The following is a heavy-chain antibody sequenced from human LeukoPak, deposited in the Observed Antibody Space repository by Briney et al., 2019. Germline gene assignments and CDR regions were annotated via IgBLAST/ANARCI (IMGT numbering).Heavy chain of an antibody. CDR2: INAGNGNT. CDR3: ATDPRPYYYDSSGYGLFDY. J-gene: IGHJ4*02. V-gene: IGHV1-3*03. CDR1: GYTFTSYA. Sequence: VSVKVSCKASGYTFTSYAMHWVRQAPGQRLEWMGWINAGNGNTKYSQEFQGRVTITRDTSASTAYMELSSLRSEDTAVYYCATDPRPYYYDSSGYGLFDYWGQGTLVTVSS. D-gene: IGHD3-22*01.